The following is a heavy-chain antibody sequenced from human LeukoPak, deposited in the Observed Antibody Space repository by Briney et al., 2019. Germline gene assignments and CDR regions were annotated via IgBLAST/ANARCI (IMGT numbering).Heavy chain of an antibody. CDR1: GFTFSSYG. V-gene: IGHV3-33*01. Sequence: PGRSLRLSCAASGFTFSSYGMHWVRQAPGKGLEWVAVMCYDGSIKYYADSGKGRFIISRDNSKNTPYLQMNSLRAEDTAVYYSARDGSSGWHWVDYWGQGTLVTVSS. CDR3: ARDGSSGWHWVDY. D-gene: IGHD6-19*01. J-gene: IGHJ4*02. CDR2: MCYDGSIK.